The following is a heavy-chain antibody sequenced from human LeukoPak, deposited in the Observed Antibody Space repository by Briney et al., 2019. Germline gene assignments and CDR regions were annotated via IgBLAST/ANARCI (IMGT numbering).Heavy chain of an antibody. J-gene: IGHJ5*02. CDR2: MNPNSGNT. Sequence: ASVKVSCKASGYTFTSYDINWVRQATGQGLEWMGWMNPNSGNTGYAQKFQGRVTITRNTSISTAYMELSSLRSEDTAVYYCARGLPYCSGGSCYSRRGSNWFDPWGQGTLVTVSS. CDR1: GYTFTSYD. V-gene: IGHV1-8*01. D-gene: IGHD2-15*01. CDR3: ARGLPYCSGGSCYSRRGSNWFDP.